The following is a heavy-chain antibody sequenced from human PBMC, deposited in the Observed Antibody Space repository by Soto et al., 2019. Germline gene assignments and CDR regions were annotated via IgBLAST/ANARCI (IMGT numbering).Heavy chain of an antibody. Sequence: EVQLVESGGGLVQPGGSLRLSCAASGFTFSSYEMNWVRQAPGKGLEWVSDISSSATTIYYEDSVKGRCTISRDNAKNSLFLQLNSLRAEDTAVYYCARAPLGGLLIGSGTYGYGMDVWGHGTTVTVSS. V-gene: IGHV3-48*03. D-gene: IGHD3-10*01. CDR2: ISSSATTI. J-gene: IGHJ6*02. CDR1: GFTFSSYE. CDR3: ARAPLGGLLIGSGTYGYGMDV.